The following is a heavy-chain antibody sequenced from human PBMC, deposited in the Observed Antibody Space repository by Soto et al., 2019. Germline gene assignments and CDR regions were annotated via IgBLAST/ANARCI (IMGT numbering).Heavy chain of an antibody. Sequence: QVQLVESGGGVVQPGRSLRLSCVASGFTFSSYGMHWVRQAPGKGLEWVAVIWFDGSNKFYSESVKGRLTVSRDNSNNTLYLQMNSLGGEDTAVYYCVRDRGDVDAAMAYGMDVWGQGTTVTVSS. CDR2: IWFDGSNK. CDR3: VRDRGDVDAAMAYGMDV. J-gene: IGHJ6*02. CDR1: GFTFSSYG. D-gene: IGHD5-18*01. V-gene: IGHV3-33*01.